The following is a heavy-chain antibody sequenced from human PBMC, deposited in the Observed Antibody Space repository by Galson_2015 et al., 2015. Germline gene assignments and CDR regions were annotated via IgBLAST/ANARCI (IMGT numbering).Heavy chain of an antibody. CDR1: GFTFSRYS. D-gene: IGHD4-17*01. J-gene: IGHJ6*02. CDR3: ARDPRDYGDSAYFDP. Sequence: SLRLSCAASGFTFSRYSMIWVRQAPGKGLEWVSYISSSGSSIYYADSVKGRFTISRDNAKNSLYLQMNSLRAEDTAVYYCARDPRDYGDSAYFDPWGQGTTVTVSS. CDR2: ISSSGSSI. V-gene: IGHV3-48*01.